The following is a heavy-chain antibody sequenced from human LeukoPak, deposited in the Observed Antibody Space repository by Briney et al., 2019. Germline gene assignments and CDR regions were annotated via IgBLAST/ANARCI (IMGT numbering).Heavy chain of an antibody. CDR1: GGSFSGYY. V-gene: IGHV4-34*01. CDR3: ARRRLAATTIDY. CDR2: INHSGST. D-gene: IGHD5-12*01. J-gene: IGHJ4*02. Sequence: SETLSLTCAVYGGSFSGYYWSWIRQPPGKGLEWIGEINHSGSTNYNPSLKSRVTISVDTSKNQFSLKLSSVTAADTAVYYCARRRLAATTIDYWGQGTLVTVSS.